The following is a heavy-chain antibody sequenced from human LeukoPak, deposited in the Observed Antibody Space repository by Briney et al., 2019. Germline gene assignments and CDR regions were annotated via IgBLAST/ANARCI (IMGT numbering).Heavy chain of an antibody. Sequence: GRSLTLSCAASGFDFSAYEMNWVRQAPGKGLEWVAYFAGSDTTTHYADSVKGRFTISRDNARNFLYLQMSNLRPEDTALYYCTTLGYHLDSRGQGTLVTVSS. CDR3: TTLGYHLDS. CDR1: GFDFSAYE. V-gene: IGHV3-48*03. D-gene: IGHD3-22*01. CDR2: FAGSDTTT. J-gene: IGHJ4*02.